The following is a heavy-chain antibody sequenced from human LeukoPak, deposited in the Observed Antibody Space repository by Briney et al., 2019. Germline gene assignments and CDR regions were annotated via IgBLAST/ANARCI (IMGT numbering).Heavy chain of an antibody. CDR1: GGTFSSYA. J-gene: IGHJ4*03. V-gene: IGHV1-69*13. CDR3: ARDPPAVADSNYY. Sequence: SVKVSCKASGGTFSSYAISWVRQAPGQGLEWMGGIIPIFGTANYAQKFQGRVTITADESTSTAYMELSSLRSEDTAVYYCARDPPAVADSNYYSGHRALVSASS. D-gene: IGHD6-19*01. CDR2: IIPIFGTA.